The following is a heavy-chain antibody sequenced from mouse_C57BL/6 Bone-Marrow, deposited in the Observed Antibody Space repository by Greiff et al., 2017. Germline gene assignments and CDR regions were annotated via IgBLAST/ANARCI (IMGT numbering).Heavy chain of an antibody. D-gene: IGHD1-1*01. CDR1: GYTFTSYW. V-gene: IGHV1-5*01. CDR2: IYPGNSDT. J-gene: IGHJ3*01. CDR3: TIYYGSSAWFAY. Sequence: VQLQQSGTVLARPGASVKMSCKTSGYTFTSYWMHWVKQRPGQGLEWIGAIYPGNSDTSYNQKFKGKAKLTAVTSAITVYMELSSLTNEDSAVYYCTIYYGSSAWFAYWGQGTLVTVSA.